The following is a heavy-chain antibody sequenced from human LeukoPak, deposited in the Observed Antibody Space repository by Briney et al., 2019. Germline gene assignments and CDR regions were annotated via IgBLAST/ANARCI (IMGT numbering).Heavy chain of an antibody. CDR1: GFTFSSYA. CDR3: ARDIYGSGPPVGDTIDY. CDR2: ISSSGSTI. J-gene: IGHJ4*02. V-gene: IGHV3-48*04. D-gene: IGHD3-10*01. Sequence: GGSLRLSCAASGFTFSSYAMHWVRQAPGKGLEWVSYISSSGSTIYYADSVKGRFTISRDNAKNSLYLQVNSLRAEDTAVYYCARDIYGSGPPVGDTIDYWGQGTLVTVSS.